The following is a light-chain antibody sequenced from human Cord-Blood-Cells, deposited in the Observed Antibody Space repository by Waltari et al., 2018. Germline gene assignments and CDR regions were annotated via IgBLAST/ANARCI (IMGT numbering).Light chain of an antibody. CDR2: WAS. CDR1: QSVLYSSNNKNY. J-gene: IGKJ1*01. V-gene: IGKV4-1*01. Sequence: DIVMTQSPDSLAVSLGERATINCNSSQSVLYSSNNKNYLAWYQQKPGQPPKLLIYWASTRESGVPDRFSGSGSGTDFTLTISSLQAEDVGVYYCQQYYSTWTFGQGTKVEIK. CDR3: QQYYSTWT.